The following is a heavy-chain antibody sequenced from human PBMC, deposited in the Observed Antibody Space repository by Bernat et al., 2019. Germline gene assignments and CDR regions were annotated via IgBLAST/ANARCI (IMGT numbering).Heavy chain of an antibody. CDR3: AKAGGGSSSMDDY. CDR1: GFTFSSYG. V-gene: IGHV3-30*18. D-gene: IGHD6-6*01. J-gene: IGHJ4*02. Sequence: QVQLVESGGGVVQPGRSLRLSCAASGFTFSSYGMHWVRQAPGKGLEWVAVISYDGSNKYYADSVKGRFTISRDNSKNTLYLQMNSLRAEDTAVYYCAKAGGGSSSMDDYWGQGTLVTVSS. CDR2: ISYDGSNK.